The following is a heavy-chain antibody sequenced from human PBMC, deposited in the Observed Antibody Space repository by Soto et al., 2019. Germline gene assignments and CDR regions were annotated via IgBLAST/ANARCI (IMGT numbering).Heavy chain of an antibody. CDR2: IYFTGNT. D-gene: IGHD1-26*01. Sequence: PXETLSLTCTVSGGSINSGGYYWNWLRLLPGRGLEWIGYIYFTGNTYYNPSLESRVTISLDTPQNQFSLELNSVSAADTAVYYCVSRDAWAVLLVYWAPGALCTVSS. CDR3: VSRDAWAVLLVY. CDR1: GGSINSGGYY. V-gene: IGHV4-31*03. J-gene: IGHJ4*02.